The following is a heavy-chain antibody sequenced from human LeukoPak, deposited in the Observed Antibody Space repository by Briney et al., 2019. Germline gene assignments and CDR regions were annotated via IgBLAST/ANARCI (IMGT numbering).Heavy chain of an antibody. Sequence: GASVKVSCKASGYTFTAYHMHWVRQAPGQGLEWMGRINPNSGDTNYAQKFQGRVTMTRDTSISTAYMELSSLRSEDTAVYYCARGSGGATGDFDYWGQGTLVTVSS. J-gene: IGHJ4*02. V-gene: IGHV1-2*06. CDR2: INPNSGDT. CDR1: GYTFTAYH. D-gene: IGHD1-26*01. CDR3: ARGSGGATGDFDY.